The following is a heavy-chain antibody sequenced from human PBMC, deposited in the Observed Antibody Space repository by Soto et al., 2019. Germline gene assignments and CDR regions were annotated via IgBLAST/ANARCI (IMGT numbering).Heavy chain of an antibody. V-gene: IGHV3-23*01. Sequence: QLLQSGGGLVQPGGSLRLSCAASGFPFRNYAMRWVRQTPEKGLEWVWAINGGGISTYYADSGKGRFTISSNHSKNTINLQRESLRVDEAGVYYCTKGRYLVWFLSGGSEESWGRGTLVTVSS. CDR2: INGGGIST. CDR3: TKGRYLVWFLSGGSEES. J-gene: IGHJ5*02. CDR1: GFPFRNYA. D-gene: IGHD3-3*01.